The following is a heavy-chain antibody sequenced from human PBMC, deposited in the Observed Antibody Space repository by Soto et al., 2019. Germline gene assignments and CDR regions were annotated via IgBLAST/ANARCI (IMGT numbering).Heavy chain of an antibody. CDR2: TFYRSKWYN. V-gene: IGHV6-1*01. D-gene: IGHD1-1*01. Sequence: PSQTLSLTSTIAGDRISSTAVAWNWIRQSPSRGLEWLGRTFYRSKWYNDYAVSVKSRITISPDTSKNQFSLQLDSVTPEDAAMYYCARDRGTVEPFDYWGQGTLVTVSS. J-gene: IGHJ4*02. CDR1: GDRISSTAVA. CDR3: ARDRGTVEPFDY.